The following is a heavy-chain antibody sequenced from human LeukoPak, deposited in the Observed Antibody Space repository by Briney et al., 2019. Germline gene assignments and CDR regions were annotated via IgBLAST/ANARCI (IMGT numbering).Heavy chain of an antibody. J-gene: IGHJ4*02. CDR2: INPNSGGT. V-gene: IGHV1-2*04. Sequence: ASVKVSCKASGYTFTGYYMHWARQAPGQGLEWMGWINPNSGGTNYAQKFQGWVTMTRDTSISTAYMELSRLRSDDTAVYYCARVSYSSGWLFDYWGQGTLVTVSS. D-gene: IGHD6-19*01. CDR1: GYTFTGYY. CDR3: ARVSYSSGWLFDY.